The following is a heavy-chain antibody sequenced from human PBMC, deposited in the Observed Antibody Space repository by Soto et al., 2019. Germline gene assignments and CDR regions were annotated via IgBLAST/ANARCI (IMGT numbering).Heavy chain of an antibody. J-gene: IGHJ4*02. CDR1: GYTFTSYG. D-gene: IGHD3-22*01. CDR3: ARVPATGYYYDSSGYYDFDY. V-gene: IGHV1-18*01. CDR2: ISTYNGNT. Sequence: QVQLVQSGAEVKKPGASVKVSCKASGYTFTSYGISWVRQAPGQGLEWMGWISTYNGNTNYAQKLQGRVTMTTDTATSTADMELRSLRSDDTAVYYCARVPATGYYYDSSGYYDFDYWGKGNLVTVSS.